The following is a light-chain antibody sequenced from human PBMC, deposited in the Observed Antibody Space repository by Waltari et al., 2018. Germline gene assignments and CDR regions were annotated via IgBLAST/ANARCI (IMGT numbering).Light chain of an antibody. CDR2: GPS. CDR1: QRVSGSY. CDR3: QQYGGSPPAWT. V-gene: IGKV3-20*01. Sequence: EIVLTQSPGTLPLSPGERATLSCRASQRVSGSYLGWYQQRPGHPPRLLIHGPSSRATGIPDGFSGSGSGTDFTLTVSRLGPEDFAVYHCQQYGGSPPAWTFGQGTKVEIK. J-gene: IGKJ1*01.